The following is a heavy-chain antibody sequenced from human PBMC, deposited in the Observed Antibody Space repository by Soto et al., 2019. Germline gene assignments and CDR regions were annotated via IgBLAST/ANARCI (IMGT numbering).Heavy chain of an antibody. D-gene: IGHD6-19*01. CDR1: GYTFTRYS. J-gene: IGHJ4*02. CDR3: ARDHAGSGWFRFDY. Sequence: QVQLVQSGAEVKKPGASVKVSCKTSGYTFTRYSISWVRQAPGQGLEWMGWISAYNGDTNYAQKLQGRVTMTTDVSTSTAYMELRSMRSDDTAMYYCARDHAGSGWFRFDYWGQGTLVTVSS. CDR2: ISAYNGDT. V-gene: IGHV1-18*01.